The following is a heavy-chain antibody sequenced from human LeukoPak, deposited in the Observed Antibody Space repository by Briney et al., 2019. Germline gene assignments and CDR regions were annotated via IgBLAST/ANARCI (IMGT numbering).Heavy chain of an antibody. J-gene: IGHJ3*02. Sequence: GGSLRLSCAASGFTVSSNYMNWVRQAPGKGLEWVAFIRYDGSNKYYADSVKGRFTISRDNSKNTLYLQMNSLRAEDTAVYYCAKGSYCSSTSCYTGAFDIWGQGTMVTVS. CDR3: AKGSYCSSTSCYTGAFDI. CDR2: IRYDGSNK. D-gene: IGHD2-2*02. CDR1: GFTVSSNY. V-gene: IGHV3-30*02.